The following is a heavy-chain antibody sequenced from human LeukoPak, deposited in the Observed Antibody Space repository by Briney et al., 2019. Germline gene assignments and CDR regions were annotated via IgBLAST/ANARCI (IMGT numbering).Heavy chain of an antibody. CDR2: ISYDGSNK. D-gene: IGHD1-26*01. J-gene: IGHJ4*02. CDR1: GFTFSSYA. V-gene: IGHV3-30-3*01. CDR3: AREELQTGYYFDY. Sequence: PGGSLRLSCAASGFTFSSYAMHCVRQAPGKGLEWVAVISYDGSNKYYADSVKGRFTISRDNSKNTLYLQMNSLRAEDTAVYYCAREELQTGYYFDYWGQGTLVTVSS.